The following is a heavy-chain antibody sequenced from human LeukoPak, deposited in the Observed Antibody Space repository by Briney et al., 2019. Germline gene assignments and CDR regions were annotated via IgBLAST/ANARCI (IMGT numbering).Heavy chain of an antibody. CDR3: ATGPNGDYFDY. J-gene: IGHJ4*02. CDR2: ISSSSSYI. Sequence: SGGSLRLSCAASGFTFSSYTMNWVRQAPGKGLEWVSSISSSSSYIYYADSVKGRFTISRDNAKNSLYLQMNSLRAEDTAVYYCATGPNGDYFDYWGQGTLVTVSS. CDR1: GFTFSSYT. D-gene: IGHD4-17*01. V-gene: IGHV3-21*01.